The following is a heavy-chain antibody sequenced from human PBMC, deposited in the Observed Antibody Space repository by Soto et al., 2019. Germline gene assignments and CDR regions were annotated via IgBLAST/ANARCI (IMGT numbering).Heavy chain of an antibody. J-gene: IGHJ6*02. D-gene: IGHD2-2*02. CDR2: IYYSGST. CDR1: GGSISSYY. Sequence: SETLALTCTVSGGSISSYYWSWIRQPPGKGLEWIGYIYYSGSTNYNPSLKSRVTISVDTSKNQFSLKLSSVTAADTAVYYCATAGGIVVVQADIHPYTGEDYYGMDVWGQGTTVTVSS. V-gene: IGHV4-59*01. CDR3: ATAGGIVVVQADIHPYTGEDYYGMDV.